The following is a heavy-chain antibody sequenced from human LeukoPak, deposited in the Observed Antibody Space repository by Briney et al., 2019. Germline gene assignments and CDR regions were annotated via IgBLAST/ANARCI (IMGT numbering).Heavy chain of an antibody. D-gene: IGHD1-14*01. CDR3: ARDTNNGLDV. CDR2: ISSSGRLM. V-gene: IGHV3-11*01. CDR1: GFTFSDYY. Sequence: GGSLRLSCVASGFTFSDYYINWIRQAPGKGLEWVSHISSSGRLMQYADSVKGRFTITRDNAQNFMSLQMNSLKPEDTAVYYCARDTNNGLDVWGRGTTVTVSS. J-gene: IGHJ6*02.